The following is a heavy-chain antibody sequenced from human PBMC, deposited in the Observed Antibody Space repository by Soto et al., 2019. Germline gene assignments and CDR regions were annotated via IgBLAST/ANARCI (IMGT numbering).Heavy chain of an antibody. Sequence: QVQLVQSGAELKKPGASVKVSCKASGYTFSNYDMNWVRQATGQGPEWIGWVNPNNGDTGYAQKFQGRVTLTTDISTTTAYMARTSLRSEDSAIYYCANVSRKGSAIDFDYWGKGTLITVPS. J-gene: IGHJ4*02. V-gene: IGHV1-8*01. D-gene: IGHD3-10*01. CDR2: VNPNNGDT. CDR1: GYTFSNYD. CDR3: ANVSRKGSAIDFDY.